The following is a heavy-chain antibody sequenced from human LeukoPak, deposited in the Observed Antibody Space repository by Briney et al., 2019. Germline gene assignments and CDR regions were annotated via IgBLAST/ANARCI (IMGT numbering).Heavy chain of an antibody. J-gene: IGHJ4*02. D-gene: IGHD3-22*01. Sequence: PGGSLRLSCAASGFTVSSNYMSWVRQAPGKGLEWVSVIYSGGSTYYADSVKGRFTISRDNSKNTLYLQMNSLRAEDTAVYYCATGNYYDSSGYSQSADYWGQGTLVTVSS. CDR3: ATGNYYDSSGYSQSADY. CDR1: GFTVSSNY. CDR2: IYSGGST. V-gene: IGHV3-53*01.